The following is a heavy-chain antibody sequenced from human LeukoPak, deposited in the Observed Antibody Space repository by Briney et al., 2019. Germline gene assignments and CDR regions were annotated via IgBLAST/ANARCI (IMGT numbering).Heavy chain of an antibody. D-gene: IGHD1-1*01. CDR3: ARAQLNLLVDFGMDV. Sequence: SETLSPTCTVSGGSITTYYWTWIRQPPGKGLEWIGYINYSGSTNYNPSLKSRVTISVDTSKNQFSLKLSSVTAADTAVYYCARAQLNLLVDFGMDVWGQGTTVTVSS. CDR1: GGSITTYY. CDR2: INYSGST. J-gene: IGHJ6*02. V-gene: IGHV4-59*01.